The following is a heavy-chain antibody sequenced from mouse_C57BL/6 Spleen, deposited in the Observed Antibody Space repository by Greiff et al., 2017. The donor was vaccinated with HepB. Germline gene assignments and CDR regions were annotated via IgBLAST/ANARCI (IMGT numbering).Heavy chain of an antibody. CDR3: ARKPYDYEDAMDY. V-gene: IGHV5-12*01. CDR2: ISNGGGST. Sequence: EVQRVESGGGLVQPGGSLKLSCAASGFTFSDYYMYWVRQTPEKRLEWVAYISNGGGSTYYPDTVKGRFTISRDNAKNTLYLQMSRLKSEDTAMYYCARKPYDYEDAMDYWGQGTSVTVSS. D-gene: IGHD2-4*01. J-gene: IGHJ4*01. CDR1: GFTFSDYY.